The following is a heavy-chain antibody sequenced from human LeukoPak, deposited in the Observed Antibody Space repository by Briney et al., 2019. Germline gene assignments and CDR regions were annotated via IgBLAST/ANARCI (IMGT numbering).Heavy chain of an antibody. D-gene: IGHD2-21*02. Sequence: GESLKISCKGSGYSFTSYWIGWVRQMPGKGLEWKGIIYPGDSDTRYSPSFQGQVTISADKSISTAYLQWSSLKASDTAMYYCARLAYCGGDCYSYYFDYWGQGTLVTVSS. CDR2: IYPGDSDT. CDR1: GYSFTSYW. J-gene: IGHJ4*02. CDR3: ARLAYCGGDCYSYYFDY. V-gene: IGHV5-51*01.